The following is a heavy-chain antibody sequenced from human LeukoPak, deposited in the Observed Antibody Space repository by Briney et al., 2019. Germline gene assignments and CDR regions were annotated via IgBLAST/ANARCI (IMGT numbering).Heavy chain of an antibody. Sequence: PSETLSLTCTVSGGSISSYYWSWIRQPPGKGLEWIGYIYYSGNTNYNPSLKSRATISVDTSKNQFSLKLSSVTAADTAVYYCARDSYPNDAFDIWGQGTMVTVSS. CDR1: GGSISSYY. V-gene: IGHV4-59*01. CDR2: IYYSGNT. J-gene: IGHJ3*02. CDR3: ARDSYPNDAFDI.